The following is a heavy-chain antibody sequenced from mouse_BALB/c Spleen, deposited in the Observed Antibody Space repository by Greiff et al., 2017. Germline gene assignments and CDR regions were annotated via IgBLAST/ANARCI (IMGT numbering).Heavy chain of an antibody. Sequence: EVKVVESGGGLVKPGGSLKLSCAASGFTFSSYAMSWVRQTPEKRLEWVATISSGGSYTYYPDSVKGRFTISRDNAKNTLYLQMSSLRSEDTAMYYCARHRGNYAYYAMDYWGQGTSVTVSS. J-gene: IGHJ4*01. CDR2: ISSGGSYT. V-gene: IGHV5-9-3*01. CDR1: GFTFSSYA. D-gene: IGHD2-1*01. CDR3: ARHRGNYAYYAMDY.